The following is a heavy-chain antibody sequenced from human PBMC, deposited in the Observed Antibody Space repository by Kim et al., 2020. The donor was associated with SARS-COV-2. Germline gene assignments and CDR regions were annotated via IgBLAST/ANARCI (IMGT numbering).Heavy chain of an antibody. D-gene: IGHD3-3*01. Sequence: KSRVTISVDTSKNQFTLRLSSVTAADTAVYYCARLPNFWSGYPSYYYYMDVWGKGTTVTVSS. CDR3: ARLPNFWSGYPSYYYYMDV. J-gene: IGHJ6*03. V-gene: IGHV4-34*01.